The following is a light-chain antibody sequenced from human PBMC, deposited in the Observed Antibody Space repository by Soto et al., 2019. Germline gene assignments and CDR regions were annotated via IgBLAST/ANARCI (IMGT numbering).Light chain of an antibody. CDR3: CSYKSSSNYV. V-gene: IGLV2-14*01. CDR2: DVS. CDR1: SSDVGRYNY. Sequence: QSVLTQPASVSGSPGQSITISCTGTSSDVGRYNYVSWYQHHPGKAPTLMIFDVSNRPSEVSNRFSGSKSANTASLTISGLQAEDEADYYCCSYKSSSNYVFGTGTKVTVL. J-gene: IGLJ1*01.